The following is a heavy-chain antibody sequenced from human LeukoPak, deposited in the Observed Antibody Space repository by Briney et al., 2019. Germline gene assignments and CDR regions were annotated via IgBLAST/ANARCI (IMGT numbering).Heavy chain of an antibody. CDR1: GFTVSSNY. V-gene: IGHV3-66*01. J-gene: IGHJ3*02. Sequence: GGSLRLSCAASGFTVSSNYMNWVRQAPGKGLEWVSVIYSGGGTYYADSVKGRFTISRDNSKNTLYLQMNSLRAKDTAVYYCARDRAAGYADAFDIWGQGTMVTVSS. D-gene: IGHD6-25*01. CDR3: ARDRAAGYADAFDI. CDR2: IYSGGGT.